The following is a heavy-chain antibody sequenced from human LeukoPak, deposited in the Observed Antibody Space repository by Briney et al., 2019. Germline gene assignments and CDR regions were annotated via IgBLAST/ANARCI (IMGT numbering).Heavy chain of an antibody. Sequence: GSSVQVSCKASGYTFSGYYMYWVRQAPGQGLEWMGWINPNSGGTNFAQKFQGGVTMTRDTSISTAYMELSRLKSDDTAVYYCARNAYSSGWTGFDYWGQGTLVTVSS. V-gene: IGHV1-2*02. D-gene: IGHD6-19*01. CDR3: ARNAYSSGWTGFDY. J-gene: IGHJ4*02. CDR2: INPNSGGT. CDR1: GYTFSGYY.